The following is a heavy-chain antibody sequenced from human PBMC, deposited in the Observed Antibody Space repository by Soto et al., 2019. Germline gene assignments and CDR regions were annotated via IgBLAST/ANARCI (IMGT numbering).Heavy chain of an antibody. CDR1: GYSFTSYW. CDR2: IDPSDSYT. Sequence: GESLKISCKGSGYSFTSYWIRWVRQMPGKGLEWMGRIDPSDSYTNYSLSFQGHVTISADKSISTAYLQWSSQKASDPAMYYCAAYGAGDYYGMDVWGQGTTVTVSS. J-gene: IGHJ6*02. V-gene: IGHV5-10-1*01. CDR3: AAYGAGDYYGMDV. D-gene: IGHD4-17*01.